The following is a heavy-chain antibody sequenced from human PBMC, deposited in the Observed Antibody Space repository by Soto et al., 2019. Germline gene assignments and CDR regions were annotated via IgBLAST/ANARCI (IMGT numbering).Heavy chain of an antibody. V-gene: IGHV3-23*01. CDR1: GFTFSSYA. Sequence: EVQLLESGGGLVQPGGSLRLSCAASGFTFSSYAMSWVRQAPGKGLEWFSAISGSGGSTYYADPVKGRFTISRDNSKNTRYLQMNSLRAEDTAVYYCAKAICDYGDYCYYFDYWGQGTLVTVSS. D-gene: IGHD4-17*01. CDR3: AKAICDYGDYCYYFDY. J-gene: IGHJ4*02. CDR2: ISGSGGST.